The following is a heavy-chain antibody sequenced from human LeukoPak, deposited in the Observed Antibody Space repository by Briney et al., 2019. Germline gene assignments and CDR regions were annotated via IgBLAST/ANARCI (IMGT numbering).Heavy chain of an antibody. Sequence: SETLSLTCAVYGGSLSGYYWSWIRQPPGKGLEWIGEINHSGSTNYNPSLKSRVTISVDTSKNQFSLKLSSVTAADTAVYYCGRCAGKDGYNSGFDYWGQGTLVTVSS. CDR3: GRCAGKDGYNSGFDY. D-gene: IGHD5-24*01. V-gene: IGHV4-34*01. J-gene: IGHJ4*02. CDR1: GGSLSGYY. CDR2: INHSGST.